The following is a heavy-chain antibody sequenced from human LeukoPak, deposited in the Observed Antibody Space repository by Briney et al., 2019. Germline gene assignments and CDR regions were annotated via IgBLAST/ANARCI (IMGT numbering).Heavy chain of an antibody. CDR2: INPSGGST. CDR1: GYTFTSYY. CDR3: ARGAAGTSYYYYYYGMDV. J-gene: IGHJ6*02. D-gene: IGHD6-13*01. Sequence: ASVKVSCKASGYTFTSYYMHWVRQTPGQGLEWMGIINPSGGSTSYAQKFQGRVTMTRDTSTSTVYMELSSLRSEDTAVYYCARGAAGTSYYYYYYGMDVWGQGTTVTVSS. V-gene: IGHV1-46*01.